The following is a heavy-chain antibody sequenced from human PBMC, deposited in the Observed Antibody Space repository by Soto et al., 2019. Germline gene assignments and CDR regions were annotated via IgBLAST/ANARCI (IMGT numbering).Heavy chain of an antibody. CDR3: AKAGTFGGVIAHDYFDY. V-gene: IGHV3-30*18. CDR1: GFTFSSYG. Sequence: PGGSLRLSCAASGFTFSSYGMHWVRQAPGKGLEWVAVISYDGSNKYYADSVKGRFTISRDNSKNTLYLQMNSLRAEDTAVYYCAKAGTFGGVIAHDYFDYWGQGTLVTVSS. J-gene: IGHJ4*02. D-gene: IGHD3-16*02. CDR2: ISYDGSNK.